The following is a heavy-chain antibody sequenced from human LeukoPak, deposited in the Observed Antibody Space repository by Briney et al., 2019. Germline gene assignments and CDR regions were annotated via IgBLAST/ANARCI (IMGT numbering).Heavy chain of an antibody. J-gene: IGHJ4*02. V-gene: IGHV4-34*01. CDR2: INHSGIT. CDR3: ASDTVAGTG. Sequence: PGGSLRLSCAASGFTFSSFSMNWVRQPPGKGLEWIGEINHSGITNYNPSLKSRVTISADTSKNQFSLKLSSVTAADTSVYYCASDTVAGTGWGQGTLVTVSS. CDR1: GFTFSSFS. D-gene: IGHD6-19*01.